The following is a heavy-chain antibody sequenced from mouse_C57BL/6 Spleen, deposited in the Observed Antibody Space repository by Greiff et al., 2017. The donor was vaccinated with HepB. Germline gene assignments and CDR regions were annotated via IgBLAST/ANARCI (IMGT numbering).Heavy chain of an antibody. CDR3: ARGEGYGYDFDY. V-gene: IGHV1-50*01. J-gene: IGHJ2*01. D-gene: IGHD2-2*01. CDR1: GYTFTSYW. Sequence: VQLQQPGAELVKPGASVKLSCKASGYTFTSYWMQWVKQRPGQGLEWIGEIDPSDSYTNYNQKFKGKATLTVDTSSSPAYMQLSSLTSEDSAVYYCARGEGYGYDFDYWGQGTTLTVSS. CDR2: IDPSDSYT.